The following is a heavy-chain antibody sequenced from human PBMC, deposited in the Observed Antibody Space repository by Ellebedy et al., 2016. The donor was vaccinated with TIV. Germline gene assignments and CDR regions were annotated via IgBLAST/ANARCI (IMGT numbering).Heavy chain of an antibody. V-gene: IGHV4-59*01. J-gene: IGHJ4*02. Sequence: SETLSLTXTVSGGSISSYYWSWIRQPPGKGLEWIGYIYYSGSTNYNPSLKSRVTISVDTSKNQFSLKLSSVTAADTAVYYCARGLAPSVEDSSRNAYYFDYWGQGTLVTVSS. CDR2: IYYSGST. CDR3: ARGLAPSVEDSSRNAYYFDY. CDR1: GGSISSYY. D-gene: IGHD6-13*01.